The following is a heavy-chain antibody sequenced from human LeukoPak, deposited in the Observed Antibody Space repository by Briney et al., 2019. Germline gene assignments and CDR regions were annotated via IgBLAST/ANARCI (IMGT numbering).Heavy chain of an antibody. CDR3: ARGITARNWYFDL. J-gene: IGHJ2*01. V-gene: IGHV3-23*01. Sequence: PGGSLRLSCAASGFTFSSYAMSWVRQAPGKGLEWVSTISGSGGSTYYADSVKGRFTISRDNSKNTLYLQMNSLRPEDTAVYYCARGITARNWYFDLWGRGTLVTVSS. CDR1: GFTFSSYA. CDR2: ISGSGGST. D-gene: IGHD5-18*01.